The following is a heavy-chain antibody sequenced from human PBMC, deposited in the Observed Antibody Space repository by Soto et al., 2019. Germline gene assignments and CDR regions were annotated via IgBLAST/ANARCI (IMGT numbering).Heavy chain of an antibody. V-gene: IGHV3-23*01. CDR3: AKDIRPVAGSDDAFDI. J-gene: IGHJ3*02. D-gene: IGHD6-19*01. Sequence: GGSLRLSCAASGFTFSSYAMSWVRQAPGKGLEWVSAISGSGGSTYYADSVKGRFTISRDNSKNTLYLQMNSLRAEDTAVYYCAKDIRPVAGSDDAFDIWGQGTMVTVSS. CDR1: GFTFSSYA. CDR2: ISGSGGST.